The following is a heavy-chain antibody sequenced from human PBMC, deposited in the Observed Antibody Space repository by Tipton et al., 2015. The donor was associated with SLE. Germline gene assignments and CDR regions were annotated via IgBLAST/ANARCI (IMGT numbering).Heavy chain of an antibody. Sequence: TLSLTCSVSGGSISSGSYFWSWIRQPAGKGLEWIGRIYTDGSTKYNPSLKSRATISIDTSKNQFSLKVSSVTAADTAVYYCARDLRSGGYYYYYYMDVWGKGTTVTVSS. CDR2: IYTDGST. CDR1: GGSISSGSYF. CDR3: ARDLRSGGYYYYYYMDV. D-gene: IGHD1-14*01. V-gene: IGHV4-61*02. J-gene: IGHJ6*03.